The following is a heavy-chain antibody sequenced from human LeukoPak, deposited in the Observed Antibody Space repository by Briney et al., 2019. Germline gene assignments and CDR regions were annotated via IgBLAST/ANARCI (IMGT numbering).Heavy chain of an antibody. CDR2: IYYSGST. Sequence: PSETLSLTCTVSGGSISSYYWSWIRQPPGKGLEWIGYIYYSGSTNYNPSLKSRVTISVDTSKNQFSLKLSSVTAADTAVYYCAREISWLLWFGEKQVYFDYWGQGTLVTVSS. D-gene: IGHD3-10*01. V-gene: IGHV4-59*12. CDR3: AREISWLLWFGEKQVYFDY. CDR1: GGSISSYY. J-gene: IGHJ4*02.